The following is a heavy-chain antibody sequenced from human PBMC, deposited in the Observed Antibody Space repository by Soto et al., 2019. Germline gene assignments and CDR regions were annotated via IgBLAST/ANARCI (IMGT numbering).Heavy chain of an antibody. J-gene: IGHJ4*02. D-gene: IGHD3-3*01. CDR3: AKGRYDFWSQYYFDS. CDR2: ITWNSRVL. V-gene: IGHV3-9*01. Sequence: SLRLSCVVTGLHFDDFAMHLVRQSPGKGLEWVSGITWNSRVLAYADSVKGRFTISRDNARNSLYLQMDSLRDEDTALYYCAKGRYDFWSQYYFDSWGQGTLLTLSP. CDR1: GLHFDDFA.